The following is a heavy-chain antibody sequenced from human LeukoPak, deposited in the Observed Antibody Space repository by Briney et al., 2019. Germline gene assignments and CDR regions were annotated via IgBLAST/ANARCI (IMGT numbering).Heavy chain of an antibody. CDR3: AKDNNDYGDYPSWFDP. V-gene: IGHV3-48*01. D-gene: IGHD4-17*01. Sequence: GGSLRLSCAASGFTFSSYSMNWVRQAPGKGLEWVSYISSSSSTIYYADSVKGRFTISRDNSKNTLYLQMNSLRAEDTAVYYCAKDNNDYGDYPSWFDPWGQGTLVTVSS. CDR1: GFTFSSYS. J-gene: IGHJ5*02. CDR2: ISSSSSTI.